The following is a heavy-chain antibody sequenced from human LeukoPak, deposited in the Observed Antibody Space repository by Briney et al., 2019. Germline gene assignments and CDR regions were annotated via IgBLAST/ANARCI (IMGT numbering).Heavy chain of an antibody. CDR2: ISPGSDFT. CDR3: ARGDSAPYFLPSRLPY. D-gene: IGHD3-22*01. CDR1: GFIFSSYA. V-gene: IGHV3-21*06. Sequence: SGGSLRLSCAASGFIFSSYAMSWVRRAPGKGLEWVSSISPGSDFTYYADSMKGRFTISRDNAKSSLYLQMNSLRADDTAVYYCARGDSAPYFLPSRLPYWGQGILVTVSS. J-gene: IGHJ4*02.